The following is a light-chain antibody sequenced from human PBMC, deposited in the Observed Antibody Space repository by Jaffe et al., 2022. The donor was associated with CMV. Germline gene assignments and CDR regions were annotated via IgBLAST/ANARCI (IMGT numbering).Light chain of an antibody. J-gene: IGLJ3*02. CDR2: DVN. V-gene: IGLV2-14*03. CDR3: SSYTTNNIWV. CDR1: SSDIGGYNF. Sequence: QSALTQPASVSGSPGQSITISCTGTSSDIGGYNFVSWFQQHPGKAPRLMIYDVNNRPSGVSDRFSGSESGNAASLTISGLQTEDEANYYCSSYTTNNIWVFGGGTKLTVL.